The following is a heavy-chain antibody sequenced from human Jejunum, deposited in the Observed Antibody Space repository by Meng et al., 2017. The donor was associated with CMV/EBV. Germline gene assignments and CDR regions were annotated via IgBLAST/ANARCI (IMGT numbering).Heavy chain of an antibody. J-gene: IGHJ5*02. V-gene: IGHV3-23*01. CDR2: ISGSGGTT. Sequence: FSTSARRWVRQPPGKGLEWVSTISGSGGTTYYADSVKGRFTISRDNSKNTLYLQMNSLRAEDTAIYYCAKGAYYGSGSSLNWFDPWGHGTLVTVSS. D-gene: IGHD3-10*01. CDR3: AKGAYYGSGSSLNWFDP. CDR1: FSTSA.